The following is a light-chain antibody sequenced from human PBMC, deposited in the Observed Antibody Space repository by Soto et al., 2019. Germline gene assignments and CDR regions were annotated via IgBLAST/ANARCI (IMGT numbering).Light chain of an antibody. J-gene: IGKJ5*01. CDR3: MHALQTPP. V-gene: IGKV2-28*01. CDR2: LGS. Sequence: DIVMTQSPLSLPVTPGEPASISCRSSQSLLHSNGYNYLDWYLQKPGQSPQLLIYLGSNRSSGVPDRFSGSGSGTDFTLKISRVEAEDVGVYYCMHALQTPPFGRGTRLEIK. CDR1: QSLLHSNGYNY.